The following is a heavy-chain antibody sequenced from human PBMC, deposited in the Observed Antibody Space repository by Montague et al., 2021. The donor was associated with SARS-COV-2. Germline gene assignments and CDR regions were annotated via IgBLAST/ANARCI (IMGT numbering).Heavy chain of an antibody. Sequence: SETLSLTCTVSGDSISSYYWGWIRQPPGKGLEWIGYMYYSGSTNYNPSLKSRVTLSVDTSKNQFSLKLSSVTAADTAVYYCARDFDYWGQGTLVTVSS. CDR1: GDSISSYY. CDR3: ARDFDY. V-gene: IGHV4-59*13. CDR2: MYYSGST. J-gene: IGHJ4*02.